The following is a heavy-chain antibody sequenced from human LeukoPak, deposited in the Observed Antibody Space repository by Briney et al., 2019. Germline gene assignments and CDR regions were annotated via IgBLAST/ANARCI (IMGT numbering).Heavy chain of an antibody. J-gene: IGHJ4*02. Sequence: PGGSLRLSCAASGFTFSNVWMSWVRQVPGKGLEWVGRIKSKTDGGTTDYAAPVKGRFTISRDDSKNTLYLQMNSLKTEDTAVYYCTTGRWYSYGHDYWGQGALVTVSS. CDR3: TTGRWYSYGHDY. CDR1: GFTFSNVW. CDR2: IKSKTDGGTT. V-gene: IGHV3-15*01. D-gene: IGHD5-18*01.